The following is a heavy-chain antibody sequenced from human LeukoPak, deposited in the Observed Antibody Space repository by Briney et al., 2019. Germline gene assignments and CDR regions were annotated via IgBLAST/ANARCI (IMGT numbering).Heavy chain of an antibody. V-gene: IGHV3-7*01. CDR3: TRINNRNSDY. CDR1: GFTFNNFW. Sequence: HPGGSLRLSCTASGFTFNNFWMAWIRQAPGKGLEWVASIKQDGNEKYYMDSVKGRFTISRDNANNSIYLQMNSLRAEDTAVYYCTRINNRNSDYWGQGTLVTVSS. D-gene: IGHD4-23*01. J-gene: IGHJ4*02. CDR2: IKQDGNEK.